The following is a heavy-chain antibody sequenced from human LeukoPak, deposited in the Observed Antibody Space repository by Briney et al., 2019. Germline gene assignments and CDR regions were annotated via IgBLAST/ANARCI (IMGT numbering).Heavy chain of an antibody. Sequence: GYLRRYCAASEFTFSSYSMSWVRQAPGKGLEWVSYISSTASSIYYADSVKGRFTISRDNAKNSLYLQMNSLRAEDTAVYYCARDVTYHGGDWFDPWGQGTLVTVSS. CDR1: EFTFSSYS. CDR3: ARDVTYHGGDWFDP. CDR2: ISSTASSI. D-gene: IGHD4-23*01. V-gene: IGHV3-48*04. J-gene: IGHJ5*02.